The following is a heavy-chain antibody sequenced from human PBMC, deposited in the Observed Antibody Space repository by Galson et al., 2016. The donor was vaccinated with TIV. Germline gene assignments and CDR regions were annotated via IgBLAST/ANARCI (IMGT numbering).Heavy chain of an antibody. Sequence: SLRLSCATSGFTFRSYGFHWARQAPGKGLEWVAFMSDDGTEKYYGDSVRGRFTISRDNSKSTLYLQMSSLRPGDSAVYLCARVYNSYFIDHWGQGTLVTVSS. CDR2: MSDDGTEK. J-gene: IGHJ4*02. V-gene: IGHV3-30*03. CDR3: ARVYNSYFIDH. D-gene: IGHD3-10*01. CDR1: GFTFRSYG.